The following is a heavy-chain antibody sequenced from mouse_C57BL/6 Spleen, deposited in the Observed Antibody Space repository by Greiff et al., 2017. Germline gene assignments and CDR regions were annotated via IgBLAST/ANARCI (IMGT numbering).Heavy chain of an antibody. CDR3: ARVFITTVVATDGGFDY. D-gene: IGHD1-1*01. CDR1: GYAFSSYW. CDR2: IYPGDGDT. V-gene: IGHV1-80*01. Sequence: VQLQQSGAELVKPGASVKISCKASGYAFSSYWMNWVKQRPGKGLEWIGQIYPGDGDTNYNGKFKGKATLTADKSSSTAYMQLSSLTSEDSAVYFCARVFITTVVATDGGFDYWGQGTTLTVSS. J-gene: IGHJ2*01.